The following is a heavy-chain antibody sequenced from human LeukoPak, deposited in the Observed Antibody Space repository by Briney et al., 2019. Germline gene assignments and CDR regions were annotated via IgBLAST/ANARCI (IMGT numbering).Heavy chain of an antibody. CDR2: IHADGGST. Sequence: GGSLRLSCAASGFAFADYSMHWVRQIPGKGLECVAHIHADGGSTFYAYSVKGGFTFFRDNAKKSLLLQMDSLTSADPAFYYCSTWAFYHGLDVWGQGATVIISS. CDR3: STWAFYHGLDV. D-gene: IGHD2/OR15-2a*01. V-gene: IGHV3-43*02. CDR1: GFAFADYS. J-gene: IGHJ6*02.